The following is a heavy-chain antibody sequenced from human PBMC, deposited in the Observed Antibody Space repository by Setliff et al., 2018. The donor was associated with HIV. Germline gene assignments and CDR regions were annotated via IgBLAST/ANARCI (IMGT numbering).Heavy chain of an antibody. D-gene: IGHD2-2*02. J-gene: IGHJ6*03. CDR2: IRSKAYGGTT. CDR1: GFTFGDYG. CDR3: TRVREVPAAIPDYYYYMDV. V-gene: IGHV3-49*04. Sequence: GESLKISCTASGFTFGDYGMSWVRQAPGKGLEWVGFIRSKAYGGTTEYAASVKGRFTISRDDSKSIAYLQMNSLKTEDTAVYYCTRVREVPAAIPDYYYYMDVWGKGTTVTVS.